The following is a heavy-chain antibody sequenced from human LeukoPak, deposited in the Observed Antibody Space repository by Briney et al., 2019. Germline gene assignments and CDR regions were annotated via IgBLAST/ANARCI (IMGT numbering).Heavy chain of an antibody. D-gene: IGHD6-13*01. CDR3: ARGYSSSWYPNWFDP. Sequence: PSETLSLTCSVSGGSISNYYWSWIRQSPGKGPEWIGYIYNSGSTNYNPSLKSRVTISVDTSKNQFSLKLSSVTAADTAVYYCARGYSSSWYPNWFDPWGQGTLVTVPS. J-gene: IGHJ5*02. CDR1: GGSISNYY. CDR2: IYNSGST. V-gene: IGHV4-59*08.